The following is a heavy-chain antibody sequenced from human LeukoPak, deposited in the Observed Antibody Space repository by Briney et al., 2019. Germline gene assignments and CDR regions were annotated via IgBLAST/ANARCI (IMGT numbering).Heavy chain of an antibody. J-gene: IGHJ4*02. D-gene: IGHD3-22*01. V-gene: IGHV1-2*02. CDR2: IHPNSGGT. CDR1: GYTFTDYY. Sequence: ASVKVSCKASGYTFTDYYMYWVRQAPGQGLEWMGWIHPNSGGTNYAQKFQGRVTMTRDTSISTAYMELSRLRSDDTAVYYCARDLSPYYYDSSGYYPDYWGQGTLVTVSS. CDR3: ARDLSPYYYDSSGYYPDY.